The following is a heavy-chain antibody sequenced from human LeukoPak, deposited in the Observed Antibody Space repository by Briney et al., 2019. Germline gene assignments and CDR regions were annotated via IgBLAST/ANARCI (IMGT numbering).Heavy chain of an antibody. D-gene: IGHD6-6*01. Sequence: PGGSLRLSCAASGFTLSSYAMHWVRQAPGKGLEWVAVISYDGSNKYYADSVKGRFTISRDNSKNTLYLQMNSLRAEDTAVYYCARGPGYSSSNDDYWGQGTLVTVSS. CDR1: GFTLSSYA. V-gene: IGHV3-30-3*01. CDR3: ARGPGYSSSNDDY. J-gene: IGHJ4*02. CDR2: ISYDGSNK.